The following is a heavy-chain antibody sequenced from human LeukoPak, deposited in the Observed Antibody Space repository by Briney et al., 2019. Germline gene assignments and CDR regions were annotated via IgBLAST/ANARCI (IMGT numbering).Heavy chain of an antibody. CDR3: AKDGGTVVTPTDY. J-gene: IGHJ4*02. Sequence: GGSLRLPCAASGFTFSSYAMSWVRQAPGKGLEWVSAISGSGCSTYYADSVKGRFTISRDNSKNTLYLQMNSLRAEDTAVYYCAKDGGTVVTPTDYWGQGTLVTVSS. D-gene: IGHD4-23*01. CDR1: GFTFSSYA. V-gene: IGHV3-23*01. CDR2: ISGSGCST.